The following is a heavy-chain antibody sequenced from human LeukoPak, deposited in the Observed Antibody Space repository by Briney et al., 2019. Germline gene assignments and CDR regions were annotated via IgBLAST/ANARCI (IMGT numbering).Heavy chain of an antibody. Sequence: GESLKISCNSSGYSFTSYWIGWVRQMPGKGLKWMGIIYPGDSDARYSPSFQGQVTISADKSISTAYLQWSSLKASDTAMYYCARRRDLYSGSYYPFDYWGQGTLVTVSS. D-gene: IGHD1-26*01. CDR2: IYPGDSDA. CDR3: ARRRDLYSGSYYPFDY. CDR1: GYSFTSYW. V-gene: IGHV5-51*01. J-gene: IGHJ4*02.